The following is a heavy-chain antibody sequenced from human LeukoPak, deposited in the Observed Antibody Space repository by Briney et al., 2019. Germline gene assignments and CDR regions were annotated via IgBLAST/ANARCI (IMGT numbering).Heavy chain of an antibody. J-gene: IGHJ6*03. CDR3: AKGGGYEAQYYYYYLDV. Sequence: PSQTLSLTCTVSGGSISSGSYYWSWIRQPAGKGLEWIGRIYTSGSTNYNPSLKSRVTISVDTSKNQFSLKLSSVTAADTAVYYCAKGGGYEAQYYYYYLDVWGKGTTVTISS. CDR2: IYTSGST. V-gene: IGHV4-61*02. D-gene: IGHD5-12*01. CDR1: GGSISSGSYY.